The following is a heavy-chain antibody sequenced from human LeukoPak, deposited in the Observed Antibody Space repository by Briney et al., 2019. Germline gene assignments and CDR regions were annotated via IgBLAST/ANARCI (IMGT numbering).Heavy chain of an antibody. J-gene: IGHJ6*03. CDR1: GYTFTSYA. CDR2: INAGNGNT. CDR3: ARTMGSPSYSSSWGYYYYMDV. D-gene: IGHD6-13*01. Sequence: ASVKVSCKASGYTFTSYAMHWVRQAPGQRLEWMGWINAGNGNTKYSQKFQGRVTITRDTSASTAYMELSSLRSEDTAVYYCARTMGSPSYSSSWGYYYYMDVWGKGTTVTVSS. V-gene: IGHV1-3*01.